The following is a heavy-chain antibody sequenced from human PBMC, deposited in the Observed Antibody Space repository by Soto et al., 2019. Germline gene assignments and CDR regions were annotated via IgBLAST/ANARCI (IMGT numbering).Heavy chain of an antibody. CDR3: ARDRGTVFDY. J-gene: IGHJ4*02. CDR2: IYHSRST. Sequence: QLQLQESGSGLVKPSQTLSLTCAVSGGSISSGGHSWSWIRQPPGKGLEWIGYIYHSRSTYYNPSLKSRVTIAVDRPKNEFSLKLSSVTAADTAVYYCARDRGTVFDYRGQGTLVTVSS. D-gene: IGHD1-1*01. V-gene: IGHV4-30-2*01. CDR1: GGSISSGGHS.